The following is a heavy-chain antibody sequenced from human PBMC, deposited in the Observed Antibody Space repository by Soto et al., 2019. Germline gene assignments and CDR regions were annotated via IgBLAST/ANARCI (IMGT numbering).Heavy chain of an antibody. Sequence: VSCKASGGTFSSYAISWVRQAPGQGLEWMGGIIPIFGTANYAQKFQGRVTITADESTSTAYMELSSLRSEDTAVYYCARAPYSSSSFGWFDPWGQGTLVTVSS. J-gene: IGHJ5*02. CDR2: IIPIFGTA. V-gene: IGHV1-69*01. CDR3: ARAPYSSSSFGWFDP. D-gene: IGHD6-6*01. CDR1: GGTFSSYA.